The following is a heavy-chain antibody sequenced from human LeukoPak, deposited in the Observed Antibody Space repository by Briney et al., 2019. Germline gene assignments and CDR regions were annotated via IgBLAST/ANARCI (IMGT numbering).Heavy chain of an antibody. CDR3: ARELDNYSGSGSYYDGDPLFQH. V-gene: IGHV1-2*02. Sequence: ASVKVSCKAAGYTFTGFYIHWVRQAPGQGLEWMGWLNPNSGGTNYAQDFQGRVTMTRDTSISTGYMELSRLRSDDTDVYYCARELDNYSGSGSYYDGDPLFQHWGQGTLVTVSS. D-gene: IGHD3-10*01. J-gene: IGHJ1*01. CDR1: GYTFTGFY. CDR2: LNPNSGGT.